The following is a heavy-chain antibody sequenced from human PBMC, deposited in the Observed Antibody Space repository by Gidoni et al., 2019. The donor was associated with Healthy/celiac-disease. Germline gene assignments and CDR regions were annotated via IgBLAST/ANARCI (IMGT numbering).Heavy chain of an antibody. D-gene: IGHD1-20*01. CDR3: AKESLRGLYNWNDHDY. J-gene: IGHJ4*02. Sequence: TISRDNSKNTLYLQMNSLRAEDTAVYYCAKESLRGLYNWNDHDYWGQGTLVTVSS. V-gene: IGHV3-23*01.